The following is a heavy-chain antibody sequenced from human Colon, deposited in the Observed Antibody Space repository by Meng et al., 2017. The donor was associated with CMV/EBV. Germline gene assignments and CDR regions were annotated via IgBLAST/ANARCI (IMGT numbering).Heavy chain of an antibody. CDR1: GYPFDSFG. CDR2: ISPYRGQT. V-gene: IGHV1-18*01. D-gene: IGHD3-3*01. Sequence: ASVKVSCKASGYPFDSFGISWVRRAPGHGLEWIGWISPYRGQTEYAQKFQDRVTLTTDTSTATAYMELRNLRSDDTAVYYCARDRFLEWLPLDSWGQGSLVTVSS. J-gene: IGHJ4*02. CDR3: ARDRFLEWLPLDS.